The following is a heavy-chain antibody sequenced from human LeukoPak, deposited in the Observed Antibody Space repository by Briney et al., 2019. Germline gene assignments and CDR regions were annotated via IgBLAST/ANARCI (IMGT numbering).Heavy chain of an antibody. CDR2: IHYSGST. J-gene: IGHJ4*02. D-gene: IGHD1-20*01. Sequence: SETLSLTCTLSGGSMSPYYWSCIRQPPGKGLELIGHIHYSGSTYYNASLGSRTFISVYTSKNQFSLRLTSVTAADTAVYYCARGLAGFVANDYWGQGTLVTLSS. CDR3: ARGLAGFVANDY. V-gene: IGHV4-59*08. CDR1: GGSMSPYY.